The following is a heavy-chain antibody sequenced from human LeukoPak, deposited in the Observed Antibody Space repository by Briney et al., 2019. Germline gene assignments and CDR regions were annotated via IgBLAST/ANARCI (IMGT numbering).Heavy chain of an antibody. CDR2: VYHSGAT. Sequence: PSETLSLTCTVSSGSVGSGGYSWSWIRQPPGKGLEWIGYVYHSGATYYNPSLKSRISIPMDRSKNQFSLRLRSVTAADTAVYFCASSHCGGDCVSSVAFDFWGHGTMVTVSS. J-gene: IGHJ3*01. CDR1: SGSVGSGGYS. CDR3: ASSHCGGDCVSSVAFDF. V-gene: IGHV4-30-2*01. D-gene: IGHD2-21*02.